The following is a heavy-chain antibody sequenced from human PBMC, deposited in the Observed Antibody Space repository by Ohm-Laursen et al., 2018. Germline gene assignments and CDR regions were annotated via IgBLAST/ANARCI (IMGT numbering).Heavy chain of an antibody. CDR2: ISGPGESA. V-gene: IGHV3-23*01. CDR3: AKDSVARNGVFDAFDI. D-gene: IGHD3-10*01. J-gene: IGHJ3*02. Sequence: SLRLSCSASGFTFSSYTMTWVRQAPGKGLEWVSGISGPGESADYADSVKGRFIISRDNSKKTMYLQLNSLRAEDTAVYYCAKDSVARNGVFDAFDIWGQGTMVTVSS. CDR1: GFTFSSYT.